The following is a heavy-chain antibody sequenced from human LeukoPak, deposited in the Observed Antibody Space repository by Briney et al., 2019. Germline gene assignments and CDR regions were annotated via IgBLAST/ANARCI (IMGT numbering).Heavy chain of an antibody. V-gene: IGHV4-34*01. CDR1: GGSFSGYY. J-gene: IGHJ5*02. Sequence: PSETLSLTCAVYGGSFSGYYWSWIRQPPGKGLEWIGEINHSGSTNYNPSLKSRVTISVDTSKNQFSLKLSSVTAANTPVYYCAGGRGILWFGELRARFDPWGQGTLVTVSS. CDR3: AGGRGILWFGELRARFDP. D-gene: IGHD3-10*01. CDR2: INHSGST.